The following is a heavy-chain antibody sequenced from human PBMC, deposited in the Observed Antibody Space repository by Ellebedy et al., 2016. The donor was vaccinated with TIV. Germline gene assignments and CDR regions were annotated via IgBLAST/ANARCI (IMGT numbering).Heavy chain of an antibody. D-gene: IGHD1-26*01. J-gene: IGHJ4*02. CDR3: ARDKVEGPTTFNY. V-gene: IGHV3-7*01. Sequence: GGSLRLXCAASGFTFSTYWMHWVRQPPGKGPERVANIKQDGSERYYVDSVKDRFTISRDNAKSSLYLQMNFLRAEDTAVYYCARDKVEGPTTFNYWGQGALVTVSS. CDR2: IKQDGSER. CDR1: GFTFSTYW.